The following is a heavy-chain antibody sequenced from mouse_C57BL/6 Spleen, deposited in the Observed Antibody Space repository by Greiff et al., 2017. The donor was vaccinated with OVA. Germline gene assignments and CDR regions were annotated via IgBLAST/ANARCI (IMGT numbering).Heavy chain of an antibody. CDR3: ARPDSAGTGDY. J-gene: IGHJ2*01. CDR2: IYPGSGST. Sequence: VQLQQSGAELVKPGASVKMSCKASGYTFTSYWITWVKQRPGQGLEWIGDIYPGSGSTNYNEQFKSKATLTVDTSYITAYLQLSSLTSEDSAVYYCARPDSAGTGDYWGKGTTLTVSS. V-gene: IGHV1-55*01. D-gene: IGHD3-2*02. CDR1: GYTFTSYW.